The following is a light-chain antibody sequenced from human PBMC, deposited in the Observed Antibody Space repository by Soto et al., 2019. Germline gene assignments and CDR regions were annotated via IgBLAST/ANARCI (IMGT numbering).Light chain of an antibody. V-gene: IGKV3-20*01. CDR3: QQYGSSPLT. Sequence: EIVLTQSPGTLSLSPGEGATLSCRASQTVSSSYLAWYQQKPGQAPRLLIYGASSRATGIPDRFSGSGSGTDFTLIISRLEPEDFAVYYCQQYGSSPLTFGQGTKVEIK. CDR2: GAS. CDR1: QTVSSSY. J-gene: IGKJ1*01.